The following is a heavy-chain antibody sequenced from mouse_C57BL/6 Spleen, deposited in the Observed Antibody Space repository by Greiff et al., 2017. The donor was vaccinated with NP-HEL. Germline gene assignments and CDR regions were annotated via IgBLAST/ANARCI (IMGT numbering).Heavy chain of an antibody. CDR3: ARGHGNYDAY. CDR1: GYTFTSYW. D-gene: IGHD2-1*01. J-gene: IGHJ3*01. CDR2: IYPSDSET. Sequence: QVQLKQPGAELVRPGSSVKLSCKASGYTFTSYWMDWVKQRPGQGLEWIGNIYPSDSETHYNQKFKDKATLTVDKSSSTAYMQLSSLTSEDSAVYYCARGHGNYDAYWGQGTLVTVSA. V-gene: IGHV1-61*01.